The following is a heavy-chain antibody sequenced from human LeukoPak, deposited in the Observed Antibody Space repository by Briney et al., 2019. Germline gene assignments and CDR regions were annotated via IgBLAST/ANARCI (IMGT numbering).Heavy chain of an antibody. CDR3: AKQATGNYGIYDY. CDR1: GFTFSNYA. J-gene: IGHJ4*02. D-gene: IGHD3-9*01. Sequence: PGGSLRLSCAASGFTFSNYAMTWVRQAPGKGLGCVSLISGSGGSTHYVDSVKGRFTTSRDNSKNTLYLQMNSLRAEDTAVYYCAKQATGNYGIYDYWGQGTLVTVSS. CDR2: ISGSGGST. V-gene: IGHV3-23*01.